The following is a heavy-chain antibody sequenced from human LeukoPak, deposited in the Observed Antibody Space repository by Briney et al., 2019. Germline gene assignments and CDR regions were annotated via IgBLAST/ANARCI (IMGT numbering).Heavy chain of an antibody. CDR3: ARDRVAAAFNWFDP. CDR2: ISYDGSNK. J-gene: IGHJ5*02. CDR1: GFTFSSYA. Sequence: PERSLRLSCAASGFTFSSYAMHWVRQAPGKGLEWVAVISYDGSNKYYADSVRGRFTISRDNSKNTLYLQMNSLRAEDTAVYYCARDRVAAAFNWFDPWGQGTLVTVSS. V-gene: IGHV3-30*04. D-gene: IGHD6-13*01.